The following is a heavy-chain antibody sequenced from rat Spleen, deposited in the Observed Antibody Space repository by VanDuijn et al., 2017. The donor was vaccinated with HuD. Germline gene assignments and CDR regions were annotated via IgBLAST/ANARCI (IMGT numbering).Heavy chain of an antibody. CDR1: GLTYSNYV. CDR2: ISTGGGDT. Sequence: EVQLVESGGGLVQPGRSLKISCAASGLTYSNYVMAWVRQAPTKGLEWFATISTGGGDTYYRDSVRGRFTISRNNAKNTLFLQMDSLRSEDTATYYCVKDRGEYNNLFDYWGQGVMVTVSS. CDR3: VKDRGEYNNLFDY. D-gene: IGHD1-10*01. J-gene: IGHJ2*01. V-gene: IGHV5S13*01.